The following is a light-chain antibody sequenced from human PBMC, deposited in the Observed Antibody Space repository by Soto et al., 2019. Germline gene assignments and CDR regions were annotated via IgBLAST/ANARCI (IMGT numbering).Light chain of an antibody. CDR3: QQYGSSGT. J-gene: IGKJ1*01. CDR2: AAS. CDR1: QSVSSN. V-gene: IGKV3-20*01. Sequence: IVMTQAPATLSVSPEERATLSCRASQSVSSNLAWYQQKPGQAPRLLIYAASSRATGIPDRFSGSGSGTDFTLTISRLEPEDFAVYYCQQYGSSGTFGQGTKADI.